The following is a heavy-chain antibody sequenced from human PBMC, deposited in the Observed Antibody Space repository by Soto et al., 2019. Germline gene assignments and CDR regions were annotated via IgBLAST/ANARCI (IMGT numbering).Heavy chain of an antibody. CDR3: ARDPIGYGGWFDP. D-gene: IGHD5-12*01. V-gene: IGHV4-59*01. CDR1: GGSISGYY. CDR2: IYYSGST. Sequence: PSETLSLTCTVSGGSISGYYWSWIRQPPGKGLEWIGYIYYSGSTNYNPSLKSRVTISVDTSNNQFSLKLSSVTAADTAVYYCARDPIGYGGWFDPWGQGTLVTVSS. J-gene: IGHJ5*02.